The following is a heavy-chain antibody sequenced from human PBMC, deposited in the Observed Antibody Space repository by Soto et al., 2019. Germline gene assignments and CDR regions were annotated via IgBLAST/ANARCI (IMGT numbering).Heavy chain of an antibody. CDR1: GSSLSGYY. V-gene: IGHV4-4*07. D-gene: IGHD1-1*01. CDR3: VRDGTKNLREWFDP. J-gene: IGHJ5*02. Sequence: VSLTCKVSGSSLSGYYWSWMRQPPGKGLEWIGRIYATGSSYYNPSLKSRITISVDMSKKQFSLTLSSVTAADTAMYYCVRDGTKNLREWFDPWGQGILVTVFS. CDR2: IYATGSS.